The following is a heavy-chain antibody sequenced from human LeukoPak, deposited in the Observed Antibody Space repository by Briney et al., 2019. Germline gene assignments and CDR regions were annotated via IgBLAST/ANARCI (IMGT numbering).Heavy chain of an antibody. V-gene: IGHV4-4*07. J-gene: IGHJ4*02. Sequence: PSETLSLTCSVSGGSISSYYWSWIRPPAGKGLEWIGRIYPSGSTNYNLSLKSRVTMSVDTSKNQFSLKLSSVTAADTAVYYCARDREAVAGTWRLEMDFFDYWGQGTLVTVSS. CDR2: IYPSGST. CDR3: ARDREAVAGTWRLEMDFFDY. D-gene: IGHD6-19*01. CDR1: GGSISSYY.